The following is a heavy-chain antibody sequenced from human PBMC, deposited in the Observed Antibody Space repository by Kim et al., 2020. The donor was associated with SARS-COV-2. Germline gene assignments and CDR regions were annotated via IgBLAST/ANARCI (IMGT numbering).Heavy chain of an antibody. Sequence: GGSLRLSCAASGFTFSSYWMHWVRQAPGKGLVWVSRINSDGSSTSYADSVKGRFTISRDNAKNTLYLQMNSLRAEDTAVYYCARRRNENSYCTGGVCYLYYCDDYMDVWGAGTPVTLS. CDR2: INSDGSST. V-gene: IGHV3-74*01. D-gene: IGHD2-8*02. CDR3: ARRRNENSYCTGGVCYLYYCDDYMDV. CDR1: GFTFSSYW. J-gene: IGHJ6*03.